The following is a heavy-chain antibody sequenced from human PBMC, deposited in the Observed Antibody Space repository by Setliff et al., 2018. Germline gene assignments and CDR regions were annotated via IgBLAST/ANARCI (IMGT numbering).Heavy chain of an antibody. CDR3: ARTDGTNLGYFDN. J-gene: IGHJ4*02. Sequence: GGSLRLSCAASGFTFSSYCMSWARQAPGKGLEWVANIRQDGSEKYYVDSAKGRFTISRDNAKNSLYLQMNSLRAEDTAVYYCARTDGTNLGYFDNWGQGTLVTVSS. CDR1: GFTFSSYC. CDR2: IRQDGSEK. V-gene: IGHV3-7*03. D-gene: IGHD2-8*01.